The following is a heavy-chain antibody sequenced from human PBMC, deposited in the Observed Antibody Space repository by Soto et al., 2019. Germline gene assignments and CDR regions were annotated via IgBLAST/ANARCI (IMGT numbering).Heavy chain of an antibody. CDR3: ARVKGYCSGGSCRPLVY. J-gene: IGHJ4*02. CDR2: IKQDGSEK. V-gene: IGHV3-7*03. D-gene: IGHD2-15*01. Sequence: GGSLRLSCAASGFTFSSYWMSWVRQAPGKGLEWVANIKQDGSEKYYVDSVKGRFTISRDNVKNSLYLQMNSLRAEDTAVYYCARVKGYCSGGSCRPLVYWGQGTLVTVSS. CDR1: GFTFSSYW.